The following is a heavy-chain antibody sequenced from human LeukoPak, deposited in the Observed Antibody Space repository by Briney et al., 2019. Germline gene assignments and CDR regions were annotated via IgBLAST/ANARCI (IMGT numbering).Heavy chain of an antibody. CDR1: GGSISSYY. CDR3: ARGLSRFLEGSRGYMDV. V-gene: IGHV4-59*12. Sequence: SETLSLTCTVSGGSISSYYWSWIRQPPGKGLEWIGYIYYSGSTNYNPSLKSRVTISVDTSKNQFSLKLSSVTAADTAVYYCARGLSRFLEGSRGYMDVWGKGTTVTVSS. D-gene: IGHD3-3*01. J-gene: IGHJ6*03. CDR2: IYYSGST.